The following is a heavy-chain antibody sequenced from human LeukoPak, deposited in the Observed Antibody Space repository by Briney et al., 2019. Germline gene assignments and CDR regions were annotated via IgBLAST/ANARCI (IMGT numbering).Heavy chain of an antibody. CDR2: INHSGST. CDR3: ARVGLGSGSSSGNYYYMGV. J-gene: IGHJ6*03. CDR1: GGSFSGYY. Sequence: KSSETLSLTCAVYGGSFSGYYWSWIRQPPGKGLEWLGEINHSGSTNYNPSLKSRVTISVDTSKNQFSLKLSSVTAADTAVYYCARVGLGSGSSSGNYYYMGVWGKGTTVTVSS. D-gene: IGHD3-10*01. V-gene: IGHV4-34*01.